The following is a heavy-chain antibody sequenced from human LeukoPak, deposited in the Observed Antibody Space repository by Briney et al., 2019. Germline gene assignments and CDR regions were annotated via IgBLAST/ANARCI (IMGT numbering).Heavy chain of an antibody. CDR2: ISSSSSTI. V-gene: IGHV3-48*01. J-gene: IGHJ4*02. Sequence: GGSLRLSCAASGFTFSGYSMNWVRQAPGKGLEWVSYISSSSSTIYHADSVKGRFTISRDNAKNSLYLQMNSLRAEDTAVYYCARDEAVAGYDYWGQGTLVTVSS. CDR3: ARDEAVAGYDY. D-gene: IGHD6-19*01. CDR1: GFTFSGYS.